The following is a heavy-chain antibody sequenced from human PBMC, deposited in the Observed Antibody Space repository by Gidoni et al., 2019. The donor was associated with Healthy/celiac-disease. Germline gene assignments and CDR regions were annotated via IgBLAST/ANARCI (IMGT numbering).Heavy chain of an antibody. V-gene: IGHV4-34*01. D-gene: IGHD2-2*01. CDR1: GGSFSGYY. CDR2: INHSGST. J-gene: IGHJ5*02. Sequence: QVQLQQWGAGLLKPSETLSLTCAVYGGSFSGYYWSWIRQPPGKGLEWIGEINHSGSTNYNPSLKSRVTISVDTSKNQFSLKLSSVTAADTAVYYCARGPRDWVVPAAMVGAVAGRRKNWFDPWGQGTLVTVSS. CDR3: ARGPRDWVVPAAMVGAVAGRRKNWFDP.